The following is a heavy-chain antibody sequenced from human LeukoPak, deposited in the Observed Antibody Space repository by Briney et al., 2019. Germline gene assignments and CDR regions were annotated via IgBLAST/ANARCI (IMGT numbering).Heavy chain of an antibody. V-gene: IGHV3-23*01. Sequence: GGSLRLSCAASGFTFNSYAMSWVRQAPGKGLEWVSSISGSGGSTYYADSVKGRFTVSRDNSQNTLYLQMNSLRADDTALYYCAKVEWPDAFSIWGQGTMVTVSS. J-gene: IGHJ3*02. CDR1: GFTFNSYA. CDR3: AKVEWPDAFSI. D-gene: IGHD3-3*01. CDR2: ISGSGGST.